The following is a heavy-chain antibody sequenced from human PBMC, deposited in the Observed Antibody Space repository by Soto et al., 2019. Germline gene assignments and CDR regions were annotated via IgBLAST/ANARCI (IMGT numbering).Heavy chain of an antibody. J-gene: IGHJ4*02. Sequence: AGGSLRLSCAASGLTFNSFAMCWVRQAPGKGLEWVSGISATSARTYYADSVKGRFTISRDNPKNTLYLEMNSLRVEDTAVYYCAKELFPGHYWGQGTLVTVSS. D-gene: IGHD2-21*01. V-gene: IGHV3-23*01. CDR1: GLTFNSFA. CDR3: AKELFPGHY. CDR2: ISATSART.